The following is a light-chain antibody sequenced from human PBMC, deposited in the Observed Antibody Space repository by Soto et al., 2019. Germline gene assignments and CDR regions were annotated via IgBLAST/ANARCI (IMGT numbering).Light chain of an antibody. CDR2: GAY. J-gene: IGKJ5*01. Sequence: ERATLSCRASQSVSSNLAWYQQRPGQAPRLLIFGAYTRATGIPARFSGSGSGTEFTLTISNLQSEDFAVYFCQQYHNWPPITFGQGTRLEIK. CDR1: QSVSSN. CDR3: QQYHNWPPIT. V-gene: IGKV3D-15*01.